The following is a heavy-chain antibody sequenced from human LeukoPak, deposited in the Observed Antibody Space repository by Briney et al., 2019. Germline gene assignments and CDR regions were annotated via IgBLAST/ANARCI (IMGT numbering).Heavy chain of an antibody. Sequence: TGGSLRLSCAASGLTLSTYDMHWVRQATGKGLEWVSAIGSAGDPYYPGSVKGRFTISRENAKNSLYLQMNSLRAGDTAVYYCARAAVPEDSSGYYYDYWGQGTLVTVSS. D-gene: IGHD3-22*01. J-gene: IGHJ4*02. CDR3: ARAAVPEDSSGYYYDY. CDR2: IGSAGDP. V-gene: IGHV3-13*05. CDR1: GLTLSTYD.